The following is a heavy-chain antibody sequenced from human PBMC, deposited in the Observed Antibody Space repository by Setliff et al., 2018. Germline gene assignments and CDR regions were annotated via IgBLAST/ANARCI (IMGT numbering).Heavy chain of an antibody. J-gene: IGHJ4*02. Sequence: SETLSLTCTVSGGSISSSSYYWGWIRQPPGKGLEWIGRIHYSGNTYYNASLKSRVIISVDTAQNQFSLSLSSVTAADTAVYYCARTGTYRYFDYWGQGTLVTVSS. CDR1: GGSISSSSYY. V-gene: IGHV4-39*01. D-gene: IGHD1-1*01. CDR2: IHYSGNT. CDR3: ARTGTYRYFDY.